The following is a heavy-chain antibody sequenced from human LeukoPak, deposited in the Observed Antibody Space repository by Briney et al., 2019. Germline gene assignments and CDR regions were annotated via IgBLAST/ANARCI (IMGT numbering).Heavy chain of an antibody. CDR1: RFTFSSYG. Sequence: GGSLRLPCAASRFTFSSYGMSWVRQAPGKGLEWVSAISGSGGSTYYADSVKGRFTISRDNSKNTLYLQMNSLRPEDTAVYYCARGPDYDILADYFDYWGQGTLVTVSS. CDR2: ISGSGGST. CDR3: ARGPDYDILADYFDY. V-gene: IGHV3-23*01. D-gene: IGHD3-9*01. J-gene: IGHJ4*02.